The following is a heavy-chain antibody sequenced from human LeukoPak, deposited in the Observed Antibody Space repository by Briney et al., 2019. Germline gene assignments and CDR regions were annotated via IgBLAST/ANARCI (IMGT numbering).Heavy chain of an antibody. D-gene: IGHD3-10*01. CDR3: ARDRWVVRGYFDY. Sequence: SSETLSLTCTVSGGSISSYYWSWIRQPPGKGLEWIGYIYYSGSTNYNPSLKSRVTISVDTSKNQFSLKLSSVTAADTAVCYCARDRWVVRGYFDYWGQGTLVTVSS. CDR1: GGSISSYY. CDR2: IYYSGST. V-gene: IGHV4-59*01. J-gene: IGHJ4*02.